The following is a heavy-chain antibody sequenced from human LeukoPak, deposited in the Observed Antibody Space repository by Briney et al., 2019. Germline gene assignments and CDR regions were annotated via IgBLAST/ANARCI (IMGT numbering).Heavy chain of an antibody. CDR1: SGSISSSNYY. V-gene: IGHV4-61*02. CDR3: ARDGCGGSCFHYYYYYMDV. J-gene: IGHJ6*03. CDR2: ISTIGIT. D-gene: IGHD2-15*01. Sequence: SQTLSLTCTVSSGSISSSNYYWSWIRQPAGGGLEWIGRISTIGITNYNPPLISRVTISIDTSKNQFSLKLSSVTAADTAVYYCARDGCGGSCFHYYYYYMDVWGKGTTVTISS.